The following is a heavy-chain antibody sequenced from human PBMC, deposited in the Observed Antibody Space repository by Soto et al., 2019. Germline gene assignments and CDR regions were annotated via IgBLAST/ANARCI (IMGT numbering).Heavy chain of an antibody. J-gene: IGHJ6*02. V-gene: IGHV3-21*01. CDR1: GDSISGSQW. CDR2: ISSRSDI. D-gene: IGHD2-2*02. Sequence: KPSETLSLTCAVSGDSISGSQWWSWVRLPPGKGLEWVSSISSRSDIYYADSVKGRFTISRDNAKNSVSLQMNSLRAEDTAVYYCAREYTACPLAYGLDVWGQGTTVTVSS. CDR3: AREYTACPLAYGLDV.